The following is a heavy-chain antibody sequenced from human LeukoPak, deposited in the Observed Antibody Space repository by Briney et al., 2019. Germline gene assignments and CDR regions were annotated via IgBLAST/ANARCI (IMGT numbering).Heavy chain of an antibody. Sequence: SETLSLTCTVSGGSISSGDYYWSWIRQPPGKGLEWIGYIYYSGSTYYNPSLKSRVIISVDTSKNQFSLKLSSVTAADTAVYYFARFVYCSSTSCYYGMDVWGQGTTGTVSS. D-gene: IGHD2-2*01. CDR1: GGSISSGDYY. CDR3: ARFVYCSSTSCYYGMDV. V-gene: IGHV4-30-4*01. CDR2: IYYSGST. J-gene: IGHJ6*02.